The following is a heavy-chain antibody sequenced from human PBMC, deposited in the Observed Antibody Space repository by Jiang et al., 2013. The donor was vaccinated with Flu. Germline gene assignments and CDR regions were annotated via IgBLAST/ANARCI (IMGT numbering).Heavy chain of an antibody. V-gene: IGHV4-38-2*01. CDR2: MYHSGTT. CDR1: GYSINIGYF. J-gene: IGHJ6*04. D-gene: IGHD3-22*01. Sequence: PGLVKPSETLSLTCDVSGYSINIGYFWGWIRQPPGKGLEWIASMYHSGTTYYNPSLKSRVTISVDASKNQFSLNLTSVSAADTAVYYCARDSYHDPSGSTYYYGMDVWGKGTTVIVSS. CDR3: ARDSYHDPSGSTYYYGMDV.